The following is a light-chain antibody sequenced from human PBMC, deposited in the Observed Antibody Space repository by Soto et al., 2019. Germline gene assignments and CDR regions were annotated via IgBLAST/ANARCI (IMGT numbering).Light chain of an antibody. CDR2: EGS. CDR3: CSYAGSSTFV. Sequence: QSALTQPASVSGSPGQSITISCTGTSSDVGSYNLVSWYQQHPGKAPKLMIYEGSKRPSGVSNRFSGSKSGNTVSLTISGLQAEDEADYYCCSYAGSSTFVFGGGTKLTVL. V-gene: IGLV2-23*01. J-gene: IGLJ2*01. CDR1: SSDVGSYNL.